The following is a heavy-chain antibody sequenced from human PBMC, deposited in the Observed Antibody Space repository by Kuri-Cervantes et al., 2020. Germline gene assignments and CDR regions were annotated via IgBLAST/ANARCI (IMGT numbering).Heavy chain of an antibody. Sequence: SCAVSGYSISSGYYWGWIRQPPGKGLEWIWSIYHSGSTYYNPSLKSRVTISVDKFKNQFSLKLNSVTAADTAVYYCARYAVTTNNFDYWGQGTLVTVSS. V-gene: IGHV4-38-2*01. CDR3: ARYAVTTNNFDY. CDR1: GYSISSGYY. J-gene: IGHJ4*02. CDR2: IYHSGST. D-gene: IGHD4-17*01.